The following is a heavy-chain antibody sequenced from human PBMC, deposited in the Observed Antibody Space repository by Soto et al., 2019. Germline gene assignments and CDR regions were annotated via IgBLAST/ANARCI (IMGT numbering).Heavy chain of an antibody. CDR3: ARGSAYSTPWSFDS. Sequence: QVQLLQSGAEVKKPGASVRVSCKTSGYTFTRYGVSWVRQAPGQGLERMGWISGYNGNTKEAHKFEGRVILTTDTAANTAHMELRSLTSNDTAVYYCARGSAYSTPWSFDSWGQGTLVTVSS. CDR1: GYTFTRYG. J-gene: IGHJ4*02. D-gene: IGHD2-8*01. CDR2: ISGYNGNT. V-gene: IGHV1-18*01.